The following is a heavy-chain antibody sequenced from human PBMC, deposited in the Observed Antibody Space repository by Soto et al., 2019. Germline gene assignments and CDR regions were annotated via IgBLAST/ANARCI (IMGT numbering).Heavy chain of an antibody. CDR2: VYHSGNT. CDR3: AREVRSLDWYFDL. D-gene: IGHD3-10*01. CDR1: AFSLTSGRY. Sequence: PSETLSLTCTVSAFSLTSGRYWDWIRQPPGKGLEWIGSVYHSGNTYYNPSLMSRVTISIDTSRNQVSLKLISVSAADTAVYFCAREVRSLDWYFDLWGRGTLVTVSS. J-gene: IGHJ2*01. V-gene: IGHV4-38-2*02.